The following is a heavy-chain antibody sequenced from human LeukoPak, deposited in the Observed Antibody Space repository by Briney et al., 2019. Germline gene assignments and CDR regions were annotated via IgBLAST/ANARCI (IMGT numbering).Heavy chain of an antibody. CDR3: ARNNGMDV. V-gene: IGHV3-7*03. J-gene: IGHJ6*02. CDR1: GFALSSHW. Sequence: GGSLRLSCAASGFALSSHWMTWVRQVPGRGPEWVANVNRDGSEAYYLDSVKGRFTISKDNAKNSLYLQMNSLRAEDTALYHCARNNGMDVWGQGTTVIVSS. CDR2: VNRDGSEA.